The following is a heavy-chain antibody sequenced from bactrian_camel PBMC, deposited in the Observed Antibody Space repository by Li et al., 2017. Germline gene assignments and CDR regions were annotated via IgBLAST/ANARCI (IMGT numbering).Heavy chain of an antibody. CDR2: IGQHGDT. CDR1: GYIYSSHC. Sequence: VQAGGSLRLSCVASGYIYSSHCMGWVRQAPGKEREGVAAIGQHGDTSYADSVKGRFTISRDNTRNTLYLQMNSPKPEDTGMYTCAARGIVGGSWYSFESYNSSGQGTQVTVS. V-gene: IGHV3S26*01. D-gene: IGHD6*01. J-gene: IGHJ4*01.